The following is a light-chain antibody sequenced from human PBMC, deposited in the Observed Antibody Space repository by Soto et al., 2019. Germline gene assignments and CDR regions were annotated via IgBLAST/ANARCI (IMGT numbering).Light chain of an antibody. J-gene: IGKJ1*01. V-gene: IGKV1-39*01. CDR3: QHSYSTPLT. CDR1: QSISSY. CDR2: AAS. Sequence: DIKMTLSPSSLSASVGDGVTITCRASQSISSYLNWYQQKPGKAPKLLIYAASSLQSGVPSRFSGSGSGTDFTLTISSLQPEDFAPYYCQHSYSTPLTFGQGTKVDIK.